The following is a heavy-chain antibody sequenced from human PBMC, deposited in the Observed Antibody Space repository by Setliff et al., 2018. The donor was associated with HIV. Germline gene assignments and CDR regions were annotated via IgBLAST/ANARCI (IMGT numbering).Heavy chain of an antibody. CDR2: IYYSGST. D-gene: IGHD2-15*01. V-gene: IGHV4-59*08. CDR3: ARADCSGGSCYSPGY. CDR1: GGSISSYY. Sequence: KASETLSLTCTVSGGSISSYYWSWIRQPPGKGLEWIGYIYYSGSTNYNPSLKSRVTISVDTSKNQFSLKLSSVTAADTAVYYCARADCSGGSCYSPGYWGQGTLVTVSS. J-gene: IGHJ4*02.